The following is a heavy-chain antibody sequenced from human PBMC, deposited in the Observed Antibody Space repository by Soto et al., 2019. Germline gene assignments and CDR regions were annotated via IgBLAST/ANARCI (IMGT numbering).Heavy chain of an antibody. CDR1: GGSIRGYY. V-gene: IGHV4-59*01. CDR3: ARDGVSGTSGGWLAS. CDR2: IYYSGSS. D-gene: IGHD1-26*01. Sequence: SETLSLTCTVSGGSIRGYYWSWIRQPPGKGLEWIGCIYYSGSSNYNPPLKSRVTFSVDTSKSQFSLKLSSVTAADTAVYFCARDGVSGTSGGWLASCGRGTLVTVSS. J-gene: IGHJ5*01.